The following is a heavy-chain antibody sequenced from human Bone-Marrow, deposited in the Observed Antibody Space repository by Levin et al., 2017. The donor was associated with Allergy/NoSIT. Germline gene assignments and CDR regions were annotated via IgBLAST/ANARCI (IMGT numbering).Heavy chain of an antibody. V-gene: IGHV4-34*01. Sequence: GSLRLSCAVYGGSFSGYYWSWIRQPPGKGLEWIGEINHSGSTNYNPSLKSRVTISVDTSKNQFSLKLSSVTAADTAVYYCARSMVRGVPPDYWGQGTLVTVSS. CDR2: INHSGST. J-gene: IGHJ4*02. D-gene: IGHD3-10*01. CDR3: ARSMVRGVPPDY. CDR1: GGSFSGYY.